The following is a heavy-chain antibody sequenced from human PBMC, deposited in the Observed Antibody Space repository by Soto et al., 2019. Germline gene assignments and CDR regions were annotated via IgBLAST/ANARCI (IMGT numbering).Heavy chain of an antibody. D-gene: IGHD3-9*01. V-gene: IGHV3-23*01. CDR2: IGDSASST. CDR3: AKDRCLVALDYFPY. CDR1: GFTFSNYA. J-gene: IGHJ1*01. Sequence: DVQLLESGGGFVQPGGSLRLSCAASGFTFSNYAMTWVRQAPGTGPEWVSTIGDSASSTYYADSVKGRFIISRDNSKNTMYLQMNSLRAEDTAVDFCAKDRCLVALDYFPYWGQGTLVTVTS.